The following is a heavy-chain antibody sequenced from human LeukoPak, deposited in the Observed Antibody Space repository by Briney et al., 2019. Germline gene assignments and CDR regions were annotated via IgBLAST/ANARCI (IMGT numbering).Heavy chain of an antibody. CDR3: ARRAGAYSHPYDY. Sequence: GGSLRLSCTVSGFTIRSNSMSWVRQAPGKGLEWVSFIYSDNTHYSDSVKGRFTISRDNSKNTLYLQMNSLRAEDTAVYYCARRAGAYSHPYDYWGQGTLVTVSS. CDR1: GFTIRSNS. V-gene: IGHV3-53*01. D-gene: IGHD4/OR15-4a*01. J-gene: IGHJ4*02. CDR2: IYSDNT.